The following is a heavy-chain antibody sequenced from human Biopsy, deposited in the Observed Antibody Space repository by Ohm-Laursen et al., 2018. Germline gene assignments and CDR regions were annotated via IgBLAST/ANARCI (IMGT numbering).Heavy chain of an antibody. J-gene: IGHJ4*02. D-gene: IGHD3/OR15-3a*01. CDR1: GATFSDYA. V-gene: IGHV1-18*01. Sequence: SVKLSCKTSGATFSDYAISCVRQAPGQGLEWMGWISPYNGDSDYAQKLQGRVTMTTDTSTSTAYMDLRSLRPDDTAVYYCARDRWPHVSLLGLVVFDFWGQGTLVIVSS. CDR3: ARDRWPHVSLLGLVVFDF. CDR2: ISPYNGDS.